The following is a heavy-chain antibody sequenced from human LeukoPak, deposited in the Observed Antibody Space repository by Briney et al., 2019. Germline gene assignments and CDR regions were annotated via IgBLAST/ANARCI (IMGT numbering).Heavy chain of an antibody. Sequence: ASVKVSCKASGYTFTSYYMHWVRQAPGQGLEWMGIINPSGGSTSYAQKFQGRVTMTRDTSTSTVYMELSSLRSEDTAVYYCARAPIRLGELSSYFDYWGQGTLVTVSS. CDR1: GYTFTSYY. D-gene: IGHD3-16*02. CDR3: ARAPIRLGELSSYFDY. J-gene: IGHJ4*02. V-gene: IGHV1-46*01. CDR2: INPSGGST.